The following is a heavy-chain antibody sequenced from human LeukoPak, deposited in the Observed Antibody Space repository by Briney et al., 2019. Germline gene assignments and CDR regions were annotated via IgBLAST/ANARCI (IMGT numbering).Heavy chain of an antibody. D-gene: IGHD5-18*01. V-gene: IGHV1-18*01. CDR1: GYTFTSYG. Sequence: ASVKVSCKASGYTFTSYGISWVRQAPGQGLEWMGWISAYNGNTNYAQKLQGRVTMTTDTSTSTAYMELRSVRSDDTAVYYCARWDTAMVKMGYFDYWGQGTLVTVSS. J-gene: IGHJ4*02. CDR3: ARWDTAMVKMGYFDY. CDR2: ISAYNGNT.